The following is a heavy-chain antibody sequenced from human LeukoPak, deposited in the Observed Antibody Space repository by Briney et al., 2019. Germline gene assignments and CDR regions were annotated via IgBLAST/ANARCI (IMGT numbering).Heavy chain of an antibody. D-gene: IGHD3-22*01. CDR1: GGSISSSSYY. CDR2: IYTSGST. CDR3: AREVEVIVVGAYFDY. Sequence: SETLSLTCTVSGGSISSSSYYWSWIRQPAGKGLEWIGRIYTSGSTNYNPSLKSRVTMSVDTSKNQFSLKLSSVTAADTAVYYCAREVEVIVVGAYFDYWGQGTLVTVSS. V-gene: IGHV4-61*02. J-gene: IGHJ4*02.